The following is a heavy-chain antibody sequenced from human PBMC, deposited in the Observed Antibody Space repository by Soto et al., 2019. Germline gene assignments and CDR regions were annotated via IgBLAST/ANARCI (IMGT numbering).Heavy chain of an antibody. CDR1: GGSISSSSYY. V-gene: IGHV4-39*01. J-gene: IGHJ5*02. D-gene: IGHD2-15*01. CDR2: IYYSGST. CDR3: ARPYCSGGSCYPETDWFDP. Sequence: PSETLSLTCTVSGGSISSSSYYWGWIRQPPGKGLEWIGSIYYSGSTYYNPSLKSRVTISVDTSKNQFSLKLSSVTAADTAVYYCARPYCSGGSCYPETDWFDPRGQGTLVTVSS.